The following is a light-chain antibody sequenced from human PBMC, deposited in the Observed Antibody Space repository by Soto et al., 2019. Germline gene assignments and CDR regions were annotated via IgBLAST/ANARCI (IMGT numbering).Light chain of an antibody. CDR1: QSLFYSSNNKDY. CDR2: WAS. Sequence: DIVMTQSPDSLAVSLGERATINCKSSQSLFYSSNNKDYLAWYQQKPGQSPKLVMYWASSRESVVPDRFSGGGSGTDFTLSINSLQAEDVAVYYCQQYFHVPITFGQGTRLEIK. V-gene: IGKV4-1*01. CDR3: QQYFHVPIT. J-gene: IGKJ5*01.